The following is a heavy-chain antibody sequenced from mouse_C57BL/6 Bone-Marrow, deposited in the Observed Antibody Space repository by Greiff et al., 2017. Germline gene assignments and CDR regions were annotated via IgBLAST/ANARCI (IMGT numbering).Heavy chain of an antibody. CDR1: GFNIKDDY. CDR3: TKGKNWDY. J-gene: IGHJ2*01. Sequence: VQLQQSGAELVRPGASVKLSCTASGFNIKDDYMHWVKQRPEQGLEWIGWIDPENGDTESASKFQGKATITADTSSNTAYLQLSSLTSEDTAVYYCTKGKNWDYWGQGTTRTVSS. D-gene: IGHD4-1*01. V-gene: IGHV14-4*01. CDR2: IDPENGDT.